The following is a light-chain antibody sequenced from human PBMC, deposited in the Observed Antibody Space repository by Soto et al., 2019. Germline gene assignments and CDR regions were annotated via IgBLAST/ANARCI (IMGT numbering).Light chain of an antibody. V-gene: IGLV2-18*02. CDR3: SAYITPSRYV. Sequence: QSALTQPPSVSGSPGQSVTISCTGTSSDVGKYDRVSWYQQFPGTAPKLIIYGVTNRPSGVPARFSGSKSGNTASLTISGLQAEDEADSSCSAYITPSRYVSRTGTKVNVL. CDR2: GVT. CDR1: SSDVGKYDR. J-gene: IGLJ1*01.